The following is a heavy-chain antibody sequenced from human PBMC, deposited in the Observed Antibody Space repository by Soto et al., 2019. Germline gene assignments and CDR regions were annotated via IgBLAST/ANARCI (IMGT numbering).Heavy chain of an antibody. V-gene: IGHV3-23*01. Sequence: EVQLLESGGGLVQPGGSLRLSCADSGVTFSNYAMSWVRQAPGKGLEWVSAISGSGGSTHYADSVKGRFTISRGNSKNTLFLQMSSLRAEDTAVYYGRKSSSSRADYSYRMGVWGQGTTVTVSS. J-gene: IGHJ6*02. CDR1: GVTFSNYA. D-gene: IGHD6-6*01. CDR3: RKSSSSRADYSYRMGV. CDR2: ISGSGGST.